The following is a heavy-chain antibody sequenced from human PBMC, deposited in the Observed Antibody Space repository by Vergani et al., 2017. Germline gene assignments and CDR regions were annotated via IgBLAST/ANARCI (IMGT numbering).Heavy chain of an antibody. CDR1: GFTFSSYS. V-gene: IGHV3-21*04. D-gene: IGHD3-22*01. J-gene: IGHJ3*02. CDR2: ISSSSSYI. CDR3: ARQTYYYDSSGYGAFDI. Sequence: EVQLVESGGGLVKPGGSLRLSCAASGFTFSSYSMNWVRQAPGKGLEWVSSISSSSSYIYYADSVKGRFTISRDNAKNSLYLQMNSLRAEDTAVYYCARQTYYYDSSGYGAFDIWGQGTMVTVSS.